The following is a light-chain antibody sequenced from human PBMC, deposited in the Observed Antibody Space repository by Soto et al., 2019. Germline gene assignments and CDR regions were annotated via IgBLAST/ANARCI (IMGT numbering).Light chain of an antibody. CDR1: QSLSSSY. V-gene: IGKV3-20*01. J-gene: IGKJ1*01. CDR2: GAS. CDR3: QQYGSSPWT. Sequence: EIVLTQSPGTLSSSPGERATLSCRASQSLSSSYLAWYQHKPGQAPRLLIYGASRRATGIPERFRGAGSGTDFTLTTSGLEPEDFAVYYCQQYGSSPWTFGHGTKVDIK.